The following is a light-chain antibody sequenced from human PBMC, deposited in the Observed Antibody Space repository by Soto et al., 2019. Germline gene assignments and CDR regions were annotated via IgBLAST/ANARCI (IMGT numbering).Light chain of an antibody. CDR1: QDVTTN. V-gene: IGKV3-20*01. Sequence: TQFPATVSASPGEGATLSCRAAQDVTTNFAWYQLKRGQPPRLLIYGASSRATGIPDRFSGSGSGTDFTLTISRLEPEDFAVYYCQQYGSSRLTFGGGTKVDIK. CDR2: GAS. J-gene: IGKJ4*01. CDR3: QQYGSSRLT.